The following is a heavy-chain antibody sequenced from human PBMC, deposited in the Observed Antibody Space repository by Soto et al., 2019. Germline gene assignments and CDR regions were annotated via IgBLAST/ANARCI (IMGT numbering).Heavy chain of an antibody. D-gene: IGHD1-7*01. J-gene: IGHJ6*02. V-gene: IGHV1-18*04. Sequence: ASVKVSCKASGYTFTSCGISWVRQAPGQGLEWMGWISAYNGNTNYAQKLQGRVTMTTDTSTSTAYMELRSLRSDDTAVYYCAMGITGTTSVAQHRIYYVMDVCGQGTPVTVS. CDR2: ISAYNGNT. CDR1: GYTFTSCG. CDR3: AMGITGTTSVAQHRIYYVMDV.